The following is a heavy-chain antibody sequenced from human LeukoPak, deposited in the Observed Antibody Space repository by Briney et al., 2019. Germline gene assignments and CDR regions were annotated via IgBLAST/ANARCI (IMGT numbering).Heavy chain of an antibody. V-gene: IGHV3-23*01. Sequence: GGSLRLSCATSGFSFSSYAMSWVRQAPGKGLEWVSAMSSSDDGRYYAASVRGRFTISRDTSRSTLYLQMNSLRAEDTAVYYCARGLRGRYYYYMDVWGKGTTVTVSS. CDR1: GFSFSSYA. D-gene: IGHD5-12*01. J-gene: IGHJ6*03. CDR3: ARGLRGRYYYYMDV. CDR2: MSSSDDGR.